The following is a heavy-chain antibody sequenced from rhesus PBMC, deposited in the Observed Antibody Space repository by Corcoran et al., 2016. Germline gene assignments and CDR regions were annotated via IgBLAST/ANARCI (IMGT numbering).Heavy chain of an antibody. CDR1: GGSISSNY. D-gene: IGHD3-16*01. CDR2: IYGSGGST. V-gene: IGHV4-160*01. J-gene: IGHJ4*01. Sequence: QVQLQESGPGLVKPSETLSLTCAVSGGSISSNYWSWIRQAPGKGLEWFGRIYGSGGSTDYNPSLKSRVTISTDTSKDQFSLKLSSVTAADTAVYYCARVEDSGSYYWGGYYFDYWGQGVLVTVSS. CDR3: ARVEDSGSYYWGGYYFDY.